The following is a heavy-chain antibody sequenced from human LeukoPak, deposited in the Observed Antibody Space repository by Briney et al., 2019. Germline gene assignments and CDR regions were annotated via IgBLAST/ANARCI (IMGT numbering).Heavy chain of an antibody. CDR3: ARTGSGGSFNWFDP. CDR2: ITPIFGTA. V-gene: IGHV1-69*01. D-gene: IGHD2-15*01. CDR1: GGTFSSYA. J-gene: IGHJ5*02. Sequence: SVKVSCKASGGTFSSYAISWVRQAPGQGLEWMGGITPIFGTANYAQKFQGRVTITADESTSTAYMELSSLRSEDTAVYYCARTGSGGSFNWFDPWGQGTLVTVSS.